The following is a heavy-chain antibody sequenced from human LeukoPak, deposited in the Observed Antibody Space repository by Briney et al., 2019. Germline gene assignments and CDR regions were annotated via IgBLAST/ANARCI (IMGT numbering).Heavy chain of an antibody. D-gene: IGHD2-21*01. J-gene: IGHJ6*03. CDR1: GFTFSSYS. Sequence: GGSLRLSCAASGFTFSSYSMNWVRQAPGKGLEWVSSISSSSNYIYYADSVKGRFTISRDNAKNSLYLQMNSLRAEDTAVYYCARGGPCGGDCYFGYYYYYMDVWGKGTTVTVSS. V-gene: IGHV3-21*01. CDR3: ARGGPCGGDCYFGYYYYYMDV. CDR2: ISSSSNYI.